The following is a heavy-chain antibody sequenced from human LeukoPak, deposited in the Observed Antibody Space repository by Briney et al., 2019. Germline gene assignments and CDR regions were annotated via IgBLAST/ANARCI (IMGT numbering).Heavy chain of an antibody. V-gene: IGHV4-39*01. D-gene: IGHD6-19*01. CDR3: ASPIAVAGTGFDY. CDR2: IYYSGCT. Sequence: PSETLSLTCTVSGGSISSSSYYWGWIRQPPGKGLEWIGSIYYSGCTYYNPSLKSRVTISVDTSKNQFSLKLSSVTAADTAVYYCASPIAVAGTGFDYWGQGTLVTVSS. J-gene: IGHJ4*02. CDR1: GGSISSSSYY.